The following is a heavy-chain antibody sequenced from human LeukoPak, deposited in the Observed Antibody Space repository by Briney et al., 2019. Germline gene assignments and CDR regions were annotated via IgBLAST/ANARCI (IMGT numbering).Heavy chain of an antibody. Sequence: PGGSLRLSCAASGFTFKNYAMSWVRQAPGKGLEWVSAIGDAGDTKYADSVKGRFTIFRDTSRNTLHLQMNSLRVEDTAIYYCGRDWKLDFWGQGALVTVSS. CDR1: GFTFKNYA. J-gene: IGHJ4*02. CDR2: IGDAGDT. D-gene: IGHD1-1*01. V-gene: IGHV3-23*01. CDR3: GRDWKLDF.